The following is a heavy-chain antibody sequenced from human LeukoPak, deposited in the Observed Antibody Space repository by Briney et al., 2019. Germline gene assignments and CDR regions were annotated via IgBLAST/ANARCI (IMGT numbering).Heavy chain of an antibody. D-gene: IGHD2-15*01. Sequence: RPSETLSLTCAVYGGSFSGYYWSWIRQPPGKGLEWIGEINHSGSTNYNPSLKSRVTISVDTSKNQFSLKLSSVTAADTAVYYCARDGLPVALESWGQGTLVTVSS. CDR1: GGSFSGYY. V-gene: IGHV4-34*01. J-gene: IGHJ4*02. CDR3: ARDGLPVALES. CDR2: INHSGST.